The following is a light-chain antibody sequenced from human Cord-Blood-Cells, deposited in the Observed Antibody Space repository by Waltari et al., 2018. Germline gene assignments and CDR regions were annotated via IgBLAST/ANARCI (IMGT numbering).Light chain of an antibody. J-gene: IGKJ3*01. Sequence: EIVLTQSPGTLSLSPGERATLSCRASQSVSSSYLAWYQQKPGQAPRLLIYGASSRATGIXXRFSXSGSGTDFTLTISRLEPEDFAVYYCQQYGSSPRITFGPGTKVDIK. CDR3: QQYGSSPRIT. CDR2: GAS. V-gene: IGKV3-20*01. CDR1: QSVSSSY.